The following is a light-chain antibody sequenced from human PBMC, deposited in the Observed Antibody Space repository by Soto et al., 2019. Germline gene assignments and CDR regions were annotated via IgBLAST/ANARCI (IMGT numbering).Light chain of an antibody. J-gene: IGLJ1*01. V-gene: IGLV2-8*01. CDR1: SSDVGGYNY. CDR3: SSYAGSNNF. CDR2: EVS. Sequence: QSVLTQPPSASGSPGQSVTISCTGTSSDVGGYNYVSWYQQHPGKAPKLMIYEVSKRPSGVPDCFSGSKSGNTASLTVSGLQAEDEADYYCSSYAGSNNFFGTGTKVTVL.